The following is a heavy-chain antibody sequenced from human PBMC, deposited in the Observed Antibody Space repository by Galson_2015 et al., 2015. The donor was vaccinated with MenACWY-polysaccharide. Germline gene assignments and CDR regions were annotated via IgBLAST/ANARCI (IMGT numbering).Heavy chain of an antibody. Sequence: SLRLSCAASGFTFSSYAMSWVRQAPGKGLEWVSGVSASGGSTVYTDSAKGRFTMSRDNPKRSLYLQMNSLRAEDTAVYYCAKDTGPGEYAYSWGTFDIWGRGTMVTVSS. J-gene: IGHJ3*02. CDR2: VSASGGST. V-gene: IGHV3-23*01. D-gene: IGHD3-10*01. CDR3: AKDTGPGEYAYSWGTFDI. CDR1: GFTFSSYA.